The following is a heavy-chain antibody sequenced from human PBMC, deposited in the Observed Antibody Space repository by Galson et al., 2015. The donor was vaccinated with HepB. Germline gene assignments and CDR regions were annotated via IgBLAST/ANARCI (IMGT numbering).Heavy chain of an antibody. CDR1: GGSISSSSYY. J-gene: IGHJ5*02. CDR2: IYYSGST. V-gene: IGHV4-39*07. Sequence: ETLSLTCTVSGGSISSSSYYWGWIRQPPGKGLEWIGSIYYSGSTYYNPSLKSRVTISVDTSKNQFSLKLSSVTAADTAVYYCARAGSYWFDPWGQGTLVTVSS. D-gene: IGHD1-26*01. CDR3: ARAGSYWFDP.